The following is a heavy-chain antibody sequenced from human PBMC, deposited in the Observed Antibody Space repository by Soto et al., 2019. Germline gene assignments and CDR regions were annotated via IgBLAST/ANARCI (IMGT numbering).Heavy chain of an antibody. CDR2: IKQDGTEK. D-gene: IGHD5-12*01. J-gene: IGHJ4*02. CDR3: ARADGYGRC. CDR1: GFTFTDYW. Sequence: HPGGSLRLSCAASGFTFTDYWMTWVRQAPGKGLEWVASIKQDGTEKYYVDSLKGRFTISRDNAKNSLYLQMNSLRGDDTAVYYCARADGYGRCWGQGTLVTVSS. V-gene: IGHV3-7*01.